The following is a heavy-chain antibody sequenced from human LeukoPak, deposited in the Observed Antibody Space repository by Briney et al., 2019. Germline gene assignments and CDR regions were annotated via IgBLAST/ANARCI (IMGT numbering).Heavy chain of an antibody. CDR3: AKGGGYDSGYCYMDV. CDR2: ICGSGGCT. CDR1: GFTSSSYG. J-gene: IGHJ6*03. V-gene: IGHV3-23*01. Sequence: GGTLRLSCAASGFTSSSYGMSWVRQAPGKGLEWVSAICGSGGCTYYADSVKGRFTISRDNSKNTLYLQMNSLRAEDTAVYYCAKGGGYDSGYCYMDVWGKGTTVTISS. D-gene: IGHD3-22*01.